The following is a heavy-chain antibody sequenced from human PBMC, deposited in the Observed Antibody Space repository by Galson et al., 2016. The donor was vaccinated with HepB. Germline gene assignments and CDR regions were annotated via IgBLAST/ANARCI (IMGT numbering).Heavy chain of an antibody. J-gene: IGHJ5*02. CDR2: IGVGGET. D-gene: IGHD3-10*01. Sequence: SLRLSCAASGFTFSGYDMHWVRQATGKGLEWVSNIGVGGETYYLGSVKGRFTSSRENAYDSLYLQMASLRAEDTAVYSCVREDYGSFGFDPCGQGTLVTVSS. CDR1: GFTFSGYD. CDR3: VREDYGSFGFDP. V-gene: IGHV3-13*04.